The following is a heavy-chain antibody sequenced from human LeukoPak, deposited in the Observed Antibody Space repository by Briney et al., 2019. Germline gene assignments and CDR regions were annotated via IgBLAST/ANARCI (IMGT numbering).Heavy chain of an antibody. CDR3: ARSSLAVYFDY. CDR1: GGSISSSSYY. J-gene: IGHJ4*02. Sequence: PSETLSLTCTVSGGSISSSSYYWGWIRQPPGKGLEWIGSIYYSGSTNYNPSLKSRVTISVDTARNRFSLYLSSVTAADTAMYFCARSSLAVYFDYWGQGTLVTASS. CDR2: IYYSGST. V-gene: IGHV4-39*07. D-gene: IGHD6-19*01.